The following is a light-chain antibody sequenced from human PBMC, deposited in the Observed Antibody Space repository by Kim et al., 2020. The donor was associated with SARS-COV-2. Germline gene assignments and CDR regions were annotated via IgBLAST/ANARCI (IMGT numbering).Light chain of an antibody. CDR3: AAWDDSLSGRV. CDR1: SSNIGSNY. Sequence: GQGRPRSCSGSSSNIGSNYVYGYQQLPGTAPKPLISRNNQRPSGVPDRFSGSKSGTSASLAISGLRSEDEADYYCAAWDDSLSGRVFGGGTQLTVL. V-gene: IGLV1-47*01. CDR2: RNN. J-gene: IGLJ3*02.